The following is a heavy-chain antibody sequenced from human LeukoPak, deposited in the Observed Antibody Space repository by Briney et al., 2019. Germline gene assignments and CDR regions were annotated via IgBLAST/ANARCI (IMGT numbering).Heavy chain of an antibody. D-gene: IGHD3-22*01. CDR3: AKWDTYYDSSGCYFY. V-gene: IGHV3-23*01. CDR1: GFTFSSYG. Sequence: GGSLRLSCAASGFTFSSYGMSWVRQAPGKGLEWVSAISGSGGSTYYADSVKGRFTISRDNSKNTLYLQMNSLRAEDTAVYYCAKWDTYYDSSGCYFYWGQGTLVTVSS. CDR2: ISGSGGST. J-gene: IGHJ4*02.